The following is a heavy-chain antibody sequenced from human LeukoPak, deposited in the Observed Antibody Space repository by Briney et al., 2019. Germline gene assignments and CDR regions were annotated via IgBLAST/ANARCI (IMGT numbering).Heavy chain of an antibody. J-gene: IGHJ4*02. CDR2: ISGSGGST. Sequence: GGSLRLSCAASGFTFSSYAMSWVRQAPGKGLEWVSAISGSGGSTYYADSVKGRFTISGDNSKNTLYLQMNSLRAEDTAVYYCAKLAEQWLVTYYFDYWGQGTLVTVSS. V-gene: IGHV3-23*01. CDR1: GFTFSSYA. D-gene: IGHD6-19*01. CDR3: AKLAEQWLVTYYFDY.